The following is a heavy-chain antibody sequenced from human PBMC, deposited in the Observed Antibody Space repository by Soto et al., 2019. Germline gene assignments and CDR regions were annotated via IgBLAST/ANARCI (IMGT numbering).Heavy chain of an antibody. V-gene: IGHV3-21*01. Sequence: GGSLRLSCAASGFTFSSYSMNWVRQAPGKGLEWVSSISSSSSYIYYADSVKGRFTISRDNAKNSLYLQMNSLRAEDTAVYYCARDGGWLVQSAFDIWGQGTMVTVSS. CDR3: ARDGGWLVQSAFDI. CDR1: GFTFSSYS. J-gene: IGHJ3*02. CDR2: ISSSSSYI. D-gene: IGHD6-19*01.